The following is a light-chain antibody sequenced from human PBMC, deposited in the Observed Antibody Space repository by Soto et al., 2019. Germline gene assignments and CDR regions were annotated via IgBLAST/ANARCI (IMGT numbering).Light chain of an antibody. CDR2: AAS. J-gene: IGKJ3*01. CDR1: QGISSY. CDR3: QQLNSYPRT. Sequence: DNQFTPSPSFLSASVGGRVNLHYRASQGISSYLAWYQQKPGKAPKLMIYAASTLQSGVPSRFSGSGSGTEFTLTISSLQPEDVATYYCQQLNSYPRTFGPGTKVDIK. V-gene: IGKV1-9*01.